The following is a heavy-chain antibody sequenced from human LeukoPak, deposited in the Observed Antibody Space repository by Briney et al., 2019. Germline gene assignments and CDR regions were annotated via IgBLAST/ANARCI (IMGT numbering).Heavy chain of an antibody. CDR3: ARGRWLPGSLDN. CDR1: GFTFSSYW. CDR2: IKQDGSEK. Sequence: GGSLRLSCAASGFTFSSYWMNWVRQAQGKGLEWWANIKQDGSEKYYVDSVKGRFTISRDNAKNSLYLQMNSLRAEDTAVYYCARGRWLPGSLDNWGQGTLVTVSS. D-gene: IGHD5-24*01. J-gene: IGHJ4*02. V-gene: IGHV3-7*02.